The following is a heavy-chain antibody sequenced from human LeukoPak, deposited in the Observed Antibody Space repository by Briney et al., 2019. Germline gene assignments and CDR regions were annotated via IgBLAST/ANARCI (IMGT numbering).Heavy chain of an antibody. J-gene: IGHJ4*02. CDR2: ISSSSSYI. CDR1: GFTFSSYA. CDR3: ARDRIVGATIDY. V-gene: IGHV3-21*01. Sequence: GGSLRLSCAASGFTFSSYAMNWVRQTPGKGLEWVSSISSSSSYIYYADLVKGRFTISRDNAKNSLYLQMNSLRAEDTAVYYCARDRIVGATIDYWGQGTPVTVSS. D-gene: IGHD1-26*01.